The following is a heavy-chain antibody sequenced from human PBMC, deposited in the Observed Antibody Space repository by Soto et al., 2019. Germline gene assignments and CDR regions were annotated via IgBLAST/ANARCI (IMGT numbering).Heavy chain of an antibody. Sequence: QVQLVQSGAEVKKPGASVKVSCKASGYTFSNYAISWVRQAPGQRLQWMGWISAYNGHTNYAQKLQGRVTMTTDTSTTTAYMELRSLRSDDTAVYYCAREDIDYDAFDIWGQGTMVTVSS. J-gene: IGHJ3*02. V-gene: IGHV1-18*01. CDR3: AREDIDYDAFDI. CDR2: ISAYNGHT. D-gene: IGHD2-15*01. CDR1: GYTFSNYA.